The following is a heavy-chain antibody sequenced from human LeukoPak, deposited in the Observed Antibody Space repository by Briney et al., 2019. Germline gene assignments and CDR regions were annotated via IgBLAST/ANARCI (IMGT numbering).Heavy chain of an antibody. CDR3: ARHRPAAN. V-gene: IGHV4-39*01. CDR1: GGSISSSSYY. CDR2: INHSGST. D-gene: IGHD2-2*01. Sequence: PSETLSLTCTVSGGSISSSSYYWSWIRQPPGKGLEWIGEINHSGSTNYNPSLKSRVTISVDTSKNQFSLKLSSVTAADTAVYYCARHRPAANWGQGTLVTVSS. J-gene: IGHJ4*02.